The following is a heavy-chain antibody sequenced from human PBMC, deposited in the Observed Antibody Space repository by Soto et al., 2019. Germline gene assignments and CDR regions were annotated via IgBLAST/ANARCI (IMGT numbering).Heavy chain of an antibody. CDR2: FLGSGRNT. CDR3: ARGGATIFGVIDS. CDR1: TGTFSSYY. V-gene: IGHV1-46*01. Sequence: SVKVPCNASTGTFSSYYIHCERPAPGLGREWMGRFLGSGRNTDYAQRFRGRVSRTRDTSSTNTVTLELTSLTSDDTAVYYCARGGATIFGVIDSWGQGTRVTVSS. D-gene: IGHD3-3*02. J-gene: IGHJ4*02.